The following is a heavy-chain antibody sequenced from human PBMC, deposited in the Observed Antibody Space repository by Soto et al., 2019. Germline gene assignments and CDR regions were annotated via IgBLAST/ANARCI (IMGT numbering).Heavy chain of an antibody. Sequence: LGGSLRISCAASGFTFSSYGIHWVRQAPGKGLEWVAVISYDGSKKYYAESVKGRFTISRDNSKNKLYLQMNILRVEDRVFYYWAKFCSPIKALHYFSSVLAFRANGTSVPVS. J-gene: IGHJ6*03. D-gene: IGHD3-3*01. CDR3: AKFCSPIKALHYFSSVLAF. V-gene: IGHV3-30*18. CDR2: ISYDGSKK. CDR1: GFTFSSYG.